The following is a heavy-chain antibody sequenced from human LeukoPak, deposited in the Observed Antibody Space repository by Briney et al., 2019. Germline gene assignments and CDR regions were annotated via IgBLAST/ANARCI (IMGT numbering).Heavy chain of an antibody. Sequence: SETLSLTCTVSGGSISSYYWSWIRQPPGKGLEWIGDIYYSGSTNYNPSLKSRVTISVDTSKNQFSLKLSSVTAADTAVYYCARERIAAASRRWFDPWGQGTLVTVSS. V-gene: IGHV4-59*01. CDR1: GGSISSYY. D-gene: IGHD6-13*01. CDR2: IYYSGST. CDR3: ARERIAAASRRWFDP. J-gene: IGHJ5*02.